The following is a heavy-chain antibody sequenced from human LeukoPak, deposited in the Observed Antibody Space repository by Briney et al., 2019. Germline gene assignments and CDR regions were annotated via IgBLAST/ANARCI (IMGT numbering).Heavy chain of an antibody. D-gene: IGHD6-19*01. CDR1: GFTFSSYA. CDR2: ISGSGGST. J-gene: IGHJ4*02. Sequence: GGSLRLSYAASGFTFSSYAMSWVRQAPGKGLEWVSAISGSGGSTYYADSVKGRFTISRDNSKNTLYLQMNSLRAEDTAVYYCAKANSSGWYLFFDYWGQGTLVTVSS. CDR3: AKANSSGWYLFFDY. V-gene: IGHV3-23*01.